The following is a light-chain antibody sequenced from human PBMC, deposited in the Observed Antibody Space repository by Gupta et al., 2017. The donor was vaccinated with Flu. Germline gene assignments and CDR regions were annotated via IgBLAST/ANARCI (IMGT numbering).Light chain of an antibody. Sequence: EIVMTQSQATLSVSTGERATLSCRASQSVSSNLAWYQQKPGQAPRLLIYGASTRSTGIPARFSGSGSGTEFTLTISSLQSEDFAVYYCQQYNNWPIYTFGQGTKLEIK. CDR2: GAS. CDR3: QQYNNWPIYT. V-gene: IGKV3-15*01. J-gene: IGKJ2*01. CDR1: QSVSSN.